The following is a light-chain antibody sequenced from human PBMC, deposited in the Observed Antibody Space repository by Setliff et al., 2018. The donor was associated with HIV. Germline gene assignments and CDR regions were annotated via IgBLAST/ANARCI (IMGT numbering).Light chain of an antibody. Sequence: LTQPASVSGSPGQSITISCTGTSSDVGGYNYVSWYQQHPGKAPKLMIYDVSNRPSGVSNRFSGSKSGNTASLTISGLQAEDEADYYCSSYTSISTLDVVFGGGTK. J-gene: IGLJ2*01. CDR1: SSDVGGYNY. CDR2: DVS. CDR3: SSYTSISTLDVV. V-gene: IGLV2-14*03.